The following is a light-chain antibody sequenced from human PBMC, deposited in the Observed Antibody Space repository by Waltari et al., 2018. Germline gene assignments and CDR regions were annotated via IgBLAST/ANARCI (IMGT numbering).Light chain of an antibody. CDR2: AAS. CDR1: QTITKF. Sequence: DIQMTQSPSTLSASVGDRVTITCRASQTITKFLSWYQQKPGKAPKLLIYAASRLQSGAPSRFSGSGSGTDFALTISNLQPEDFATYFCQQTYTSPRTFGQGTKVEIK. J-gene: IGKJ1*01. CDR3: QQTYTSPRT. V-gene: IGKV1-39*01.